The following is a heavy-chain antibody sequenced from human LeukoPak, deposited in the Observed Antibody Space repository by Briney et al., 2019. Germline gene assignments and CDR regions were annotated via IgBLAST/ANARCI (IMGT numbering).Heavy chain of an antibody. J-gene: IGHJ3*02. Sequence: ASVKVSCKASGYTFTNYDINWVRQAPGQGLEWMGWINPNSGGTNYAQKFQGWVTMTRDTSINTAYMELSGLKSDDTAVYYCARNPTVYDAFDIWGQGTMVTVSS. D-gene: IGHD4-11*01. V-gene: IGHV1-2*04. CDR3: ARNPTVYDAFDI. CDR2: INPNSGGT. CDR1: GYTFTNYD.